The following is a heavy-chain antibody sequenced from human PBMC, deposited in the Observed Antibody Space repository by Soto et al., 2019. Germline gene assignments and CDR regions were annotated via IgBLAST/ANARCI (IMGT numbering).Heavy chain of an antibody. CDR3: ARGDSYGSGIDWFDP. D-gene: IGHD3-10*01. J-gene: IGHJ5*02. Sequence: QVQLQESGPGLVKPSETLSLTCTVSGGSISSYYWSWIRQPPGKGLEWIGYIYYSGRTNYNPSLKSRFTISVDTSKNQFSLKLSSVTAADTAVYYCARGDSYGSGIDWFDPWGQGTLVTVSS. V-gene: IGHV4-59*01. CDR1: GGSISSYY. CDR2: IYYSGRT.